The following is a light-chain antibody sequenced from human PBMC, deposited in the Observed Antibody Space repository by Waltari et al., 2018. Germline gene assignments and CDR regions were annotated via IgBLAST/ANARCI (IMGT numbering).Light chain of an antibody. CDR3: QTWGTGIVI. CDR2: LNSDGSH. V-gene: IGLV4-69*01. Sequence: QLVLTQSPSASASLGASVKLTCTLSSGHSNYAIAWHQQLPEKGPRCLMKLNSDGSHNKGDGVPDRFSGSSSGAGRYLAISSLQSEGEADYYCQTWGTGIVIFGGGTRLTVL. CDR1: SGHSNYA. J-gene: IGLJ2*01.